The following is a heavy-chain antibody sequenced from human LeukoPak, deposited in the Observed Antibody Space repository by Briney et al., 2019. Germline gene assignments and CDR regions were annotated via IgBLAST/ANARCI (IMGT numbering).Heavy chain of an antibody. V-gene: IGHV1-2*06. CDR1: GYTFTGYY. D-gene: IGHD3-3*01. Sequence: ASVKVSCKASGYTFTGYYMHWVRQAPGQGLEWMGRINPNSGGTNYAQKFQGRVTVTRDTSISTAYMELSRLRSDDTAVYYCARDDGPYYDFWSGSAGGYGMDVWGQGTTVTVS. CDR2: INPNSGGT. J-gene: IGHJ6*02. CDR3: ARDDGPYYDFWSGSAGGYGMDV.